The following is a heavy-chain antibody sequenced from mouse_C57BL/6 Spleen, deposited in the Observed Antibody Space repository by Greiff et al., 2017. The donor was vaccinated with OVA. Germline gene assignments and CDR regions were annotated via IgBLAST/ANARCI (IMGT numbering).Heavy chain of an antibody. J-gene: IGHJ1*03. D-gene: IGHD1-1*01. CDR3: AKRRGRWYFDV. CDR1: GYTFTSYW. CDR2: IDPSDSYT. Sequence: VQLQQSGAELVMPGASVKLSCKASGYTFTSYWMHWVKQRPGQGLEWIGEIDPSDSYTNYNQKFKGKSTLTVDKSSSTAYMQLSSLTSEDSAVYYCAKRRGRWYFDVWGTGTTVTVSS. V-gene: IGHV1-69*01.